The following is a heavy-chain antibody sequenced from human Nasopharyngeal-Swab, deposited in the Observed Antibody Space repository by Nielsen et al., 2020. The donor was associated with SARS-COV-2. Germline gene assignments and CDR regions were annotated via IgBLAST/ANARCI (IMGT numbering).Heavy chain of an antibody. CDR3: ARDSSSSPLGY. V-gene: IGHV4-61*02. J-gene: IGHJ4*02. Sequence: SETLSLTCTVSGGSISSGSYYWSWIRQPAGKGLEWIGRIHTSGSSYYNPSLKSRVTISLDTSKNHFSLKLNSMTAADTTVYYCARDSSSSPLGYWGQGTLVTVSS. CDR1: GGSISSGSYY. CDR2: IHTSGSS. D-gene: IGHD6-6*01.